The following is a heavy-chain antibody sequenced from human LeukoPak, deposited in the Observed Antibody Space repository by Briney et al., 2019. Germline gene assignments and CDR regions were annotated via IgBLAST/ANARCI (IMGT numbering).Heavy chain of an antibody. CDR2: INPNSGGT. CDR1: GYTFTGYY. CDR3: AIFDDYGDYEGYY. Sequence: ASVKVSCKASGYTFTGYYMHWVRQAPGQGLECMGWINPNSGGTNYAQKFQGRVTMTRDTSISTAYMELSRLRSDDTAVYYCAIFDDYGDYEGYYWGQGTLVTVSS. J-gene: IGHJ4*02. D-gene: IGHD4-17*01. V-gene: IGHV1-2*02.